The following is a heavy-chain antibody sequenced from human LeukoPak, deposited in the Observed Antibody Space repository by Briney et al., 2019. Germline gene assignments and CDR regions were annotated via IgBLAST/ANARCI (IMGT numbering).Heavy chain of an antibody. CDR3: ARPLDSSNNYFDY. Sequence: GGSLRLSCAASGFTFSSYSMIWVRQAPGKGLEWVSYISDSSHAIYHADSVKGRFTISRDNAKNSLYLQMNSLRAEDTAVYYCARPLDSSNNYFDYWGQGTLVTVSA. CDR1: GFTFSSYS. D-gene: IGHD6-13*01. V-gene: IGHV3-48*04. CDR2: ISDSSHAI. J-gene: IGHJ4*02.